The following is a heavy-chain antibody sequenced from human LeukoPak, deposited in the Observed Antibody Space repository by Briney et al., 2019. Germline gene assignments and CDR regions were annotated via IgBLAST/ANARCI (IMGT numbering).Heavy chain of an antibody. V-gene: IGHV1-2*06. CDR2: INPNSGGT. CDR3: ARVGGDRSYYYMDV. D-gene: IGHD2-21*01. CDR1: GYTFTGYY. J-gene: IGHJ6*03. Sequence: ASVKFSCKASGYTFTGYYMHWVRQAPGQGLEWMGRINPNSGGTNYAQKFQGRVTMTRDTFISTAYMELSRLRSDDTAVYYCARVGGDRSYYYMDVWGKGTTVTVSS.